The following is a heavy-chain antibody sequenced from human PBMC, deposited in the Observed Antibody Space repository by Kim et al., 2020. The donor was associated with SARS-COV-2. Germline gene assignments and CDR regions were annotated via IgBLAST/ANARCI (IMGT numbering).Heavy chain of an antibody. CDR3: ARAPGGTYYYYGMDV. J-gene: IGHJ6*02. Sequence: DSVKGRFPISRDNSKNTLYLQMNSLRAEDTAVYYCARAPGGTYYYYGMDVWGQGTTVTVSS. D-gene: IGHD2-8*02. V-gene: IGHV3-30*01.